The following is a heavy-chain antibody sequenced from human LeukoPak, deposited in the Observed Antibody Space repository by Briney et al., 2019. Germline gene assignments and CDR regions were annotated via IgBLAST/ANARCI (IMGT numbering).Heavy chain of an antibody. CDR2: IKEDGSGK. Sequence: GGSLRLSCAASGFTFSNYWMSWVRQVPGKGLEWVANIKEDGSGKYYVDSVKGRFTISRDNAKNSLYLQMNSLRAEDTAVYYCAREVYYFDYWGQGTLVTASS. V-gene: IGHV3-7*01. CDR1: GFTFSNYW. CDR3: AREVYYFDY. D-gene: IGHD6-6*01. J-gene: IGHJ4*02.